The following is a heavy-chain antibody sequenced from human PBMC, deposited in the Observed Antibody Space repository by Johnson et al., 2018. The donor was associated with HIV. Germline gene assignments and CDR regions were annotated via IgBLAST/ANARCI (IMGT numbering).Heavy chain of an antibody. CDR1: GFMFSYYA. CDR2: MSHDGTNK. J-gene: IGHJ3*02. CDR3: ARDPPVTTTHNAFDI. V-gene: IGHV3-30*04. D-gene: IGHD4-17*01. Sequence: QVQLVESGGGVVQPGRSLRLSCAASGFMFSYYAMHWVRQAPGKGLEWVAVMSHDGTNKYYVDSVKGRFTISRDNAKNSLYLQMNSLRAEDTAVYYCARDPPVTTTHNAFDIWGQGTMVTVSS.